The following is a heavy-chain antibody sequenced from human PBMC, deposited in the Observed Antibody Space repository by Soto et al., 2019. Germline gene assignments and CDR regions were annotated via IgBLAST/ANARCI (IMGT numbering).Heavy chain of an antibody. J-gene: IGHJ6*02. CDR1: GGTFSNSP. D-gene: IGHD2-15*01. CDR2: VIPVFKTA. V-gene: IGHV1-69*12. CDR3: ARSRFVVGVTEDYYGMDV. Sequence: QVQLVQSGAEVKKPGSSVKVSCKSSGGTFSNSPISWVRQAPGQGLEWVGGVIPVFKTANYAQKFQGRVTLTAXEXTXTXXMGLSSLRSGATAVYYCARSRFVVGVTEDYYGMDVWGQGTTVTVSS.